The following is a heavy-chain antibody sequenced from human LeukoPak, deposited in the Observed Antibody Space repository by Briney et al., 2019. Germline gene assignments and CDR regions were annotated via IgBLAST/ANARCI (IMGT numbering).Heavy chain of an antibody. J-gene: IGHJ3*02. D-gene: IGHD6-19*01. CDR3: AKEGSWRQWLVLSDAFDI. V-gene: IGHV3-30-3*01. CDR1: GFTFSSYA. Sequence: PGGSLRLSCAASGFTFSSYAMHWVRQAPGKGLEWVAVISYDGSNKYYADSVKGRFTISRDNSKNTLYLQMNSLRAEDTAVYYCAKEGSWRQWLVLSDAFDIWGQGTMVTVSS. CDR2: ISYDGSNK.